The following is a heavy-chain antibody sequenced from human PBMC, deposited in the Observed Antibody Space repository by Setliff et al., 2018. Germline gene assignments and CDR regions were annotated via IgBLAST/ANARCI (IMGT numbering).Heavy chain of an antibody. Sequence: GASVKVSCKTSGYSFTEYFLHWVRQAPGQGLEWMGRVFTATDDTQFRTEFQGRVSVTRDTSMSTTYMELSGLRSDDTAVYYCVRQDILTGYYAFDYWGQGTLVTVSS. V-gene: IGHV1-2*06. CDR3: VRQDILTGYYAFDY. CDR1: GYSFTEYF. J-gene: IGHJ4*02. CDR2: VFTATDDT. D-gene: IGHD3-9*01.